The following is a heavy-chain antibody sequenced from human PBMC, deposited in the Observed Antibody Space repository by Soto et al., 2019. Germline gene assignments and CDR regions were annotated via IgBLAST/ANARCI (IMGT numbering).Heavy chain of an antibody. CDR3: VKDLAFHV. D-gene: IGHD2-21*01. Sequence: GGSLRLSCAASGFSFSSNWMHWVRQAPGKGLEWVSSLSVSGGSTYYADSVKGRFTISRDNSKNTLYLQMSSLRVEDTALYYSVKDLAFHVGGKGTTVTVS. CDR2: LSVSGGST. CDR1: GFSFSSNW. J-gene: IGHJ6*03. V-gene: IGHV3-23*01.